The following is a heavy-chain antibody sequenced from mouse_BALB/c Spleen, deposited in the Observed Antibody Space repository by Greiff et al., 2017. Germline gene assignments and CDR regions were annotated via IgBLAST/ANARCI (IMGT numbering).Heavy chain of an antibody. CDR1: GFTFSDFY. Sequence: DVKLVESGGGLVQPGGSLRLSCATSGFTFSDFYMEWVRQPPGKRLEWIAASRNKANDYTTEYSASVKGRFIVSRDTSQSILYLQMNALRAEDTAIYYCARVSQGYYFDYWGQGTTLTVSS. CDR3: ARVSQGYYFDY. V-gene: IGHV7-1*02. J-gene: IGHJ2*01. CDR2: SRNKANDYTT.